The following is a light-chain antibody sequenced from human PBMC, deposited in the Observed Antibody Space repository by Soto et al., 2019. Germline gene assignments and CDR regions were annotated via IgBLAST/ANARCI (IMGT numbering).Light chain of an antibody. CDR1: QSISSW. CDR2: KAS. Sequence: DIHMTQSPSTLSASVLDGVTMSFLASQSISSWLAWYQQKPGKAPKLLIYKASTLESGVPSRFSGSGSETEFTLTISSLQPDDYATYYCQPYNSYSRTFGQGTKVDIK. J-gene: IGKJ1*01. CDR3: QPYNSYSRT. V-gene: IGKV1-5*03.